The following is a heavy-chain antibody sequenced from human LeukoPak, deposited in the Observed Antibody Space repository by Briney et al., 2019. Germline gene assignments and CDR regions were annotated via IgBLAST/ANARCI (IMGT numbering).Heavy chain of an antibody. J-gene: IGHJ5*02. V-gene: IGHV1-2*02. CDR1: GYTFTGYY. CDR2: INPNSGGT. Sequence: ASVKVSCKASGYTFTGYYMHWVLQAPGQGLEWMGWINPNSGGTNYAQKFQGRVTMTRDTSISTAYMELSRLRSDDTAVYYCARDCHGSGSYYMVYNWFDPWGQGTLVTVSS. D-gene: IGHD3-10*01. CDR3: ARDCHGSGSYYMVYNWFDP.